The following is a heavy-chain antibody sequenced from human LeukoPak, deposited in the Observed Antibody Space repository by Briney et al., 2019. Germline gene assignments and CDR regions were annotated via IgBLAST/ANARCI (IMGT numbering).Heavy chain of an antibody. J-gene: IGHJ4*02. V-gene: IGHV1-24*01. CDR1: GYTLTELS. CDR3: ATVKIFGVVITGYFDY. CDR2: FDPEDGET. D-gene: IGHD3-3*01. Sequence: ASVKVSCKVSGYTLTELSMHWVRQAPGKGLEWMGGFDPEDGETIYAQKFQGRVTMTEDTSTDTAYMELSSLRSEDTAVYYCATVKIFGVVITGYFDYWGQGTLVTVSS.